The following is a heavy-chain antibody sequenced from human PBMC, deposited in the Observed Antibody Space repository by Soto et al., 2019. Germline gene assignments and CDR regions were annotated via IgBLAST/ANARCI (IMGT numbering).Heavy chain of an antibody. CDR2: IIPIFGTA. Sequence: SVKVSCKASGGTFSSYAISWVRQAPGQGLEWMGGIIPIFGTANYAQKFQGRVTITADESTSTAYMELRSLRSEDTAVYYCARDIAVPAAIDWFDPWGQGTLVTVSS. CDR3: ARDIAVPAAIDWFDP. J-gene: IGHJ5*02. D-gene: IGHD2-2*01. V-gene: IGHV1-69*13. CDR1: GGTFSSYA.